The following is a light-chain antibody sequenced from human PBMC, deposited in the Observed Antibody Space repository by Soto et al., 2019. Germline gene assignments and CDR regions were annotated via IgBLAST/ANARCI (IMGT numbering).Light chain of an antibody. Sequence: DIQMTQSPSSLSASVGDRVTITCQASQDIRKYLSWYQQKPGKAPKLLIYGASYLETGVPSRFSGSGYATDFTFSISSLQPEDIATNYCQHYDHLPPFTFAPGTKVAIK. J-gene: IGKJ3*01. CDR1: QDIRKY. CDR2: GAS. V-gene: IGKV1-33*01. CDR3: QHYDHLPPFT.